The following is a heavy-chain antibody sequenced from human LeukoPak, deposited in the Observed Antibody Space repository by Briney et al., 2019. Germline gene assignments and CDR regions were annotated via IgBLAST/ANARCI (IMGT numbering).Heavy chain of an antibody. D-gene: IGHD2-21*02. Sequence: GGSLRLSCAAPGFTFSDYYMSWVRQAPGKGLEWVSVIYSGGSTYYADSVKGRFTISRDNSKNTLYLQMNSLRAEDTAVYYCATSVTGNDYWGQGTLVTVSS. J-gene: IGHJ4*02. CDR3: ATSVTGNDY. V-gene: IGHV3-53*01. CDR1: GFTFSDYY. CDR2: IYSGGST.